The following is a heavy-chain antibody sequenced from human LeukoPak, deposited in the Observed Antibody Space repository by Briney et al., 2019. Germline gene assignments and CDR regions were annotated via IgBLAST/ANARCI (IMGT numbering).Heavy chain of an antibody. CDR3: ARVARYSGYEIPDY. J-gene: IGHJ4*02. Sequence: ASVKVSCKASGYTFTGYYMHWVRQAPGQGLEWMGWINPNSGGTNYAQKFQGRVTMTRDTSISTAYMELSRLRSDDTAVYYCARVARYSGYEIPDYWGQGTLVTVSS. CDR1: GYTFTGYY. D-gene: IGHD5-12*01. V-gene: IGHV1-2*02. CDR2: INPNSGGT.